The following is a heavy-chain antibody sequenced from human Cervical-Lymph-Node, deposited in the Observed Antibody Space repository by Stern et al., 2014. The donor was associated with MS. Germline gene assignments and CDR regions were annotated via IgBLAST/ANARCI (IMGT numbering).Heavy chain of an antibody. D-gene: IGHD6-19*01. CDR3: TRKGVAVRDAFDV. J-gene: IGHJ3*01. V-gene: IGHV4-4*07. CDR1: GCSLSPNS. Sequence: QVQLQESGPGLVKPSETLSLSCSVSGCSLSPNSWSWVRHAPGKAREWLGHVYPTGRTDYTPSLKTRVTISVDLAKNTFSLNLTSVTAADTAIYFCTRKGVAVRDAFDVWGQGTMAIVSS. CDR2: VYPTGRT.